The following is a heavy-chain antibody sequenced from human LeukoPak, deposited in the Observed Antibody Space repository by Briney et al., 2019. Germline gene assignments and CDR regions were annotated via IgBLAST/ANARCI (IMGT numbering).Heavy chain of an antibody. V-gene: IGHV4-59*01. J-gene: IGHJ4*02. CDR3: ARGSGYSGNEMDY. CDR2: IYYSGST. CDR1: GGSISSYY. Sequence: SETLSLICTVSGGSISSYYWSWIRQPPGKGLEWIGYIYYSGSTNYNPSLKSRVTISVDTSKNQFSLKLSSVTAADTAVYYCARGSGYSGNEMDYWGQGTLVTVSS. D-gene: IGHD5-12*01.